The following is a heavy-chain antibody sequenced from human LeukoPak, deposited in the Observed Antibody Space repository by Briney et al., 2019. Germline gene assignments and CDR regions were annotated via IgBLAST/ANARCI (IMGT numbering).Heavy chain of an antibody. CDR2: ITSITTTT. Sequence: PGGSLRLSCAASGFAFSDSVMSWVRQAPGKGLEWVSTITSITTTTYYADSVKGRFTISRDNSKNTLYLEMHSLRAEATALYYCAKALKHLEYYFDYWGQGTLVTVSS. J-gene: IGHJ4*02. D-gene: IGHD6-6*01. CDR3: AKALKHLEYYFDY. CDR1: GFAFSDSV. V-gene: IGHV3-23*01.